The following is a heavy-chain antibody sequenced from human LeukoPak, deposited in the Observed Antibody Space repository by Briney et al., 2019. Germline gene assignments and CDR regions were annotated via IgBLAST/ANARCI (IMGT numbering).Heavy chain of an antibody. V-gene: IGHV3-74*01. Sequence: QAGGSLRLSCVASGFTFSSYWMHWARQDPRKGLVGVSRISGDGRNINYADSVRGRFTISRDNAKNTLYLQMNTLRVEDTAVYYCTRDLMDYDVSTGLHHYYMDVWGQGTTVTVSS. CDR2: ISGDGRNI. J-gene: IGHJ6*02. CDR1: GFTFSSYW. D-gene: IGHD3-9*01. CDR3: TRDLMDYDVSTGLHHYYMDV.